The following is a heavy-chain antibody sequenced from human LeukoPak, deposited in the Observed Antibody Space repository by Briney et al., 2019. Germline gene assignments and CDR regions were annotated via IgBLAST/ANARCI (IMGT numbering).Heavy chain of an antibody. Sequence: SETLSLTCTVSGGSISSGDYCWSWIRQPPGKGLEWIGYIYYSGSTYYNPSLKSRVTISVDTSKNQFSLKLSSVTAADTAVYYCARVNLHDYGAHFDYWGQGTLVTVSS. CDR1: GGSISSGDYC. V-gene: IGHV4-30-4*08. J-gene: IGHJ4*02. CDR3: ARVNLHDYGAHFDY. D-gene: IGHD4-17*01. CDR2: IYYSGST.